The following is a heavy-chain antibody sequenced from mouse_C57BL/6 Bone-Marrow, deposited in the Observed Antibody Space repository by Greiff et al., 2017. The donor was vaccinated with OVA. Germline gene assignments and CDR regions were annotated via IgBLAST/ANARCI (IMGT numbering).Heavy chain of an antibody. CDR2: ISNLAYSI. D-gene: IGHD1-2*01. J-gene: IGHJ1*03. V-gene: IGHV5-15*01. CDR3: AKPSLLRFFDV. CDR1: GFTFSDYG. Sequence: EVKLVESGGGLVQPGGSLKLSCAASGFTFSDYGMAWVRQAPRKGPEWVAVISNLAYSIYDADTVTGRSTISRENAKNTLYLEMSSLRSEETAMYYCAKPSLLRFFDVWGTGTTVTVSS.